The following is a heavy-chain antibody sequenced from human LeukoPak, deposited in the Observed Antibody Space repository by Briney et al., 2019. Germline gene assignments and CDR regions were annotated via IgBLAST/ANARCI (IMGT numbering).Heavy chain of an antibody. J-gene: IGHJ6*02. CDR1: GFTFSSYA. CDR3: AGTVTTPYYYYGMDV. CDR2: IYSGGST. Sequence: GGSLRLSCAASGFTFSSYAMSWVRQAQGQGLEWVSLIYSGGSTYYADSVKGRFTISRDNSENTLYLQMNSLRAEDTAVYYCAGTVTTPYYYYGMDVWGQGTTVTVSS. V-gene: IGHV3-23*03. D-gene: IGHD4-17*01.